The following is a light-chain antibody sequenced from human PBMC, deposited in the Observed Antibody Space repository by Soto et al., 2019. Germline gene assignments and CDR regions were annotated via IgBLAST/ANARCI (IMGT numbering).Light chain of an antibody. CDR1: QSISSY. V-gene: IGKV1-6*01. CDR2: AAS. J-gene: IGKJ1*01. Sequence: IQMTQSPSSLSASVGDRVTITCRASQSISSYLNWYQQKLGKAPNLLIYAASNLQSGVPSRFRGSRSGTEFTLTVSSLQPEDFATYYCLQDHDDSWTFGQGTKVDIK. CDR3: LQDHDDSWT.